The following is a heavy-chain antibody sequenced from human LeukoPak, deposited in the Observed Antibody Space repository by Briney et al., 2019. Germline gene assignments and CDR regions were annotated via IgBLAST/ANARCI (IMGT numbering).Heavy chain of an antibody. CDR1: GFTFSSYA. D-gene: IGHD6-19*01. V-gene: IGHV3-23*01. J-gene: IGHJ5*02. Sequence: PGGSLRLSCAASGFTFSSYAMSWVRQAPGKGLEWVSAISGSGGCTYYAASGKCRFTISKYNSKNTLYLQMNSLRAEDTAVYYCAKDGWGLGTGNWFDPGGQGTLVTVSS. CDR2: ISGSGGCT. CDR3: AKDGWGLGTGNWFDP.